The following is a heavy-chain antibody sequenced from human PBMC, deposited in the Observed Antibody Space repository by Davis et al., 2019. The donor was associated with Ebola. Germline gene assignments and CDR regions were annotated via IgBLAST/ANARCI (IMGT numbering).Heavy chain of an antibody. CDR1: GYTFGSHG. Sequence: AASVKVSCKASGYTFGSHGFSWVRQVPGQGLEWMGWINDYNGNTKYAQKFQGRVTMTRETSTTTAYMELTSLRSDDTAVYYFARCIAAGPNIFQSPQYGLDVWGQGTTVTVSS. D-gene: IGHD6-6*01. CDR2: INDYNGNT. V-gene: IGHV1-18*01. CDR3: ARCIAAGPNIFQSPQYGLDV. J-gene: IGHJ6*02.